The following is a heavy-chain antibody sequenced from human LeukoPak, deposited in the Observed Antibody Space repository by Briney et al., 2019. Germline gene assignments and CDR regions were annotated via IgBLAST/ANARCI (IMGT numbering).Heavy chain of an antibody. D-gene: IGHD3-22*01. CDR1: GGSISSHY. J-gene: IGHJ6*03. CDR3: ARERYYYDSSGEYYYYMDV. CDR2: ISNSGST. V-gene: IGHV4-59*11. Sequence: ETLSLTCTVSGGSISSHYWTWIRQSPVKGLEWIGDISNSGSTSYNPSLKSRVTISVDTSKNQFSLKLSSVTAADTAVYYCARERYYYDSSGEYYYYMDVWGKGTTVTVSS.